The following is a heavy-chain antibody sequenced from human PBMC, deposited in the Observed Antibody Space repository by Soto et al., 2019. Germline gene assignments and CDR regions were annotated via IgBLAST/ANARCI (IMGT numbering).Heavy chain of an antibody. CDR2: CASKANSHAT. J-gene: IGHJ3*02. Sequence: ELQLVESGGGLVQPGGSLRLSCVASGFKISDQYIDGVRQAPGKGLEWVGRCASKANSHATEYATSVNGRFTISRDDSKTSLYLQMNSLKTEDTAVYSCTRGYSGVSIYAFDIWGPGTMVTVSS. CDR3: TRGYSGVSIYAFDI. D-gene: IGHD6-19*01. CDR1: GFKISDQY. V-gene: IGHV3-72*01.